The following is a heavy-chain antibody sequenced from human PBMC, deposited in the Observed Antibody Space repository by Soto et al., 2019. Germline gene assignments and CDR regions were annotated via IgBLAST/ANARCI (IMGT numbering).Heavy chain of an antibody. CDR1: GGSFSGYY. CDR3: ARGSNKDCSGGSCYLAYFDY. Sequence: SSETLSLTCAVYGGSFSGYYWSWIRQPPGKGLEWIGEINHSGSTNYNPSLKSRVTISVDTSKNQFSLKLSSVTAADTAVYYCARGSNKDCSGGSCYLAYFDYWGQGTLVTVSS. D-gene: IGHD2-15*01. CDR2: INHSGST. V-gene: IGHV4-34*01. J-gene: IGHJ4*02.